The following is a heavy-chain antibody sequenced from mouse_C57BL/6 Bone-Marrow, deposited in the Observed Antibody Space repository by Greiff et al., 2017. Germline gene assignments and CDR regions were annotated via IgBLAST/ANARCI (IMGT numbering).Heavy chain of an antibody. V-gene: IGHV1-64*01. Sequence: QVQLQQSGAELVKPGASVKLSCKASGYTFTSYWMHWVKQRPGQGLEWIGMIHPNSGSTNYNEKFKSKATLTVDKSSSTAYMQRSSLTSEDSAVYYCARKGYYLFAYWGQGTLVTVSA. J-gene: IGHJ3*01. CDR2: IHPNSGST. D-gene: IGHD2-12*01. CDR3: ARKGYYLFAY. CDR1: GYTFTSYW.